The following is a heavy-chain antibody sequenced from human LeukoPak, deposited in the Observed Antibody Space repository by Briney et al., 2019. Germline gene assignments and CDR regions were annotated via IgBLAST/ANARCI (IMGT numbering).Heavy chain of an antibody. J-gene: IGHJ2*01. Sequence: GGSLRLSCAASGFTFSKYAMIWVGQARGRGLEGVAVMGSDSGDTRYADSVEGRFTISRDNAKNSLFLEMNSPRAEDTAVYYCARGPHDSSGYYLTLWGRGTPVTVSS. CDR2: MGSDSGDT. CDR1: GFTFSKYA. D-gene: IGHD3-22*01. CDR3: ARGPHDSSGYYLTL. V-gene: IGHV3-21*01.